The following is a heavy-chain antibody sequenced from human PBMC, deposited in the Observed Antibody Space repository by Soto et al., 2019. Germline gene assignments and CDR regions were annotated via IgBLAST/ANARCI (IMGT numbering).Heavy chain of an antibody. V-gene: IGHV3-74*01. CDR1: GFSVSNFW. J-gene: IGHJ5*02. D-gene: IGHD1-7*01. CDR3: ARWTGTLLLNWLDP. CDR2: INIDGSST. Sequence: GSLRLSGVASGFSVSNFWMHWVRQAPGKGLVWVSRINIDGSSTNYADSVKGRFTISRDNANNTLYLQMNNLRAEDTAVYYCARWTGTLLLNWLDPWGQGTLVTVSS.